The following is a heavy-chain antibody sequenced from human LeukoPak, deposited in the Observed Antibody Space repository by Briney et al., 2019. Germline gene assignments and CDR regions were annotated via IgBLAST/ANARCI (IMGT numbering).Heavy chain of an antibody. D-gene: IGHD2-15*01. CDR2: IYDGGST. CDR3: ARGWYCSGASCLDY. CDR1: GFTVSTHY. V-gene: IGHV3-53*01. Sequence: QAGGSLRLSCAASGFTVSTHYMSWVRQAPGRGLEWVSVIYDGGSTYHADSVKGRFTISRDNSKNTLYLQMNSLRVEDTAVYYCARGWYCSGASCLDYWGQGTLVTVSS. J-gene: IGHJ4*02.